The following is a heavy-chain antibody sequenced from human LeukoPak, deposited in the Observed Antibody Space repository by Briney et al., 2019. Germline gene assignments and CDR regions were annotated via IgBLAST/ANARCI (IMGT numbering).Heavy chain of an antibody. CDR2: IGTAGDT. J-gene: IGHJ2*01. D-gene: IGHD1-26*01. Sequence: GGSLRLSCAASGFTFSSYDMHWVRQATGKGLEWVSAIGTAGDTYYPGSVKGRFTISRENAKNSLYLQMNSLRAGDTAVYYCARDPDSGSYYGYFDLWGRGTLVTVSS. CDR1: GFTFSSYD. CDR3: ARDPDSGSYYGYFDL. V-gene: IGHV3-13*04.